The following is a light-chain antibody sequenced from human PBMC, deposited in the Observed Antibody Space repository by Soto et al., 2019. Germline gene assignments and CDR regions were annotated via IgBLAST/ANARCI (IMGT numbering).Light chain of an antibody. CDR2: GAS. J-gene: IGKJ1*01. CDR1: QSVSSSY. V-gene: IGKV3-20*01. Sequence: EIVLTQSPGTLSLSPGERATLSCRASQSVSSSYLAWYQQKPGQAPRLLIYGASSRATGIPDRFSGSGSGTHFILTISRLGPADFAVYYWQQYDSSPVTFGRGTKVEIK. CDR3: QQYDSSPVT.